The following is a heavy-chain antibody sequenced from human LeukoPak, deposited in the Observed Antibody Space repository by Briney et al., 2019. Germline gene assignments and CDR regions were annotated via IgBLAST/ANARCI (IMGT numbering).Heavy chain of an antibody. Sequence: SETLSLTCTVSGGSISSSSYYWGWIRQPPGKGLEWIGSIYYSGSTYYNPSLKSRVTISGDTSKNQFSLKLSAVTAADTAVYYCARRWGSRRELWWYDWGQGTLVTVSS. J-gene: IGHJ4*02. CDR3: ARRWGSRRELWWYD. D-gene: IGHD2-21*01. CDR2: IYYSGST. V-gene: IGHV4-39*01. CDR1: GGSISSSSYY.